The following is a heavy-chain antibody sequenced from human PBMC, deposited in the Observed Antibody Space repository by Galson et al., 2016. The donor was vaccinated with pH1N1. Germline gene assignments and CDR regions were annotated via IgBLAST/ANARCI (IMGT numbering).Heavy chain of an antibody. Sequence: SLRLSCATSGFTFDDYGMSWVRQAPGKGLEWVSGINWNGGSTGYADSVKGRFTISRDNAKNSLYLQMNSLRAEDTALYYCARERGPGYHYYMDVWGKGTTVTVSS. J-gene: IGHJ6*03. CDR1: GFTFDDYG. CDR2: INWNGGST. CDR3: ARERGPGYHYYMDV. V-gene: IGHV3-20*04.